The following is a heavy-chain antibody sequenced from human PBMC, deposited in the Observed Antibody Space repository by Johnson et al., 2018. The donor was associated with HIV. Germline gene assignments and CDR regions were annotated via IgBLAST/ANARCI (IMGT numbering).Heavy chain of an antibody. CDR2: INSDGSSK. J-gene: IGHJ3*02. CDR1: GLTFSSYW. V-gene: IGHV3-74*01. CDR3: ASLGFDAFDI. Sequence: VQLVESGGGLVQPGGSLRLSCAAPGLTFSSYWMHWVRQAPGKGLVWVSRINSDGSSKSYADSVKGRFTISRDNAKNTLYLQMNSLIAEDTAVYYCASLGFDAFDIWGQGTMVTVSS.